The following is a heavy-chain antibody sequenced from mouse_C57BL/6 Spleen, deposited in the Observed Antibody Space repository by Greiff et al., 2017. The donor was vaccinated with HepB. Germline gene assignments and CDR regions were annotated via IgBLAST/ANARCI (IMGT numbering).Heavy chain of an antibody. CDR3: ARSAERAWFAY. V-gene: IGHV1-82*01. D-gene: IGHD3-3*01. J-gene: IGHJ3*01. CDR2: IYPGDGDT. Sequence: VQLQQSGPELVKPGASVKISCKASGYAFSSSWMNWVKQRPGKGLEWIGRIYPGDGDTNYNGKFKGKATLTADKSSSTAYMQLSSLTSEDSAVYFCARSAERAWFAYWGQGTLVTVSA. CDR1: GYAFSSSW.